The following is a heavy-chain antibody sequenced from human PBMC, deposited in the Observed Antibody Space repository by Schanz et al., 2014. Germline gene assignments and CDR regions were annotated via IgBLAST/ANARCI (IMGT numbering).Heavy chain of an antibody. Sequence: VQLVESGGGLVQPGGSLTLSCAASGFTFSSYLMSWVRQAPGKGLEWVAVISYDEATKHYADSVKGRFTISRDNSNHTLYLQMNSLRADDTAVYYCARELYSGSLYGWFDPWGQGTLVTVSS. V-gene: IGHV3-30*03. CDR3: ARELYSGSLYGWFDP. J-gene: IGHJ5*02. CDR2: ISYDEATK. CDR1: GFTFSSYL. D-gene: IGHD1-26*01.